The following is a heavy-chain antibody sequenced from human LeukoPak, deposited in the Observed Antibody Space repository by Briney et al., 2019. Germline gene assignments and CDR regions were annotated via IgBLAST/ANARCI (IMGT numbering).Heavy chain of an antibody. Sequence: ASVKVSCKASGYTFTSYDINWVRQATGQGLEWMGWMNPNSGNTGYAQKFQGRVTMTRNTSISTAYMELSSLRSEDTALYYCASDYYYDSSGYPHPGPDAFDIWGQGTMVTVSS. V-gene: IGHV1-8*01. CDR1: GYTFTSYD. CDR3: ASDYYYDSSGYPHPGPDAFDI. CDR2: MNPNSGNT. J-gene: IGHJ3*02. D-gene: IGHD3-22*01.